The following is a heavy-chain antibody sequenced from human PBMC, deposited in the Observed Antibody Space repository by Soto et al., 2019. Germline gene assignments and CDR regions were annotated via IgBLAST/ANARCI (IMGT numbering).Heavy chain of an antibody. D-gene: IGHD4-17*01. CDR3: ARGYGGNTQFFDL. CDR2: MFHTGTS. Sequence: QVHLQESGPGLVKPAETLSLTCSVSGDAIRSYYWSWVRQSPGKELEWLGYMFHTGTSHYNPSLKSRVTFSIDTAKDQFSLRLTSVTAADTAVYFCARGYGGNTQFFDLWGRGTLVTVSS. CDR1: GDAIRSYY. J-gene: IGHJ2*01. V-gene: IGHV4-59*01.